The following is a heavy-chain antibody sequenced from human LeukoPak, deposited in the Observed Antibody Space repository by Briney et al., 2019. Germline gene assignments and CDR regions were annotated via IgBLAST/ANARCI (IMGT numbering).Heavy chain of an antibody. J-gene: IGHJ4*02. V-gene: IGHV1-18*01. D-gene: IGHD1-7*01. Sequence: ASVKVSCKASGYTFTSYGISWVRQAPGQGFEWMGWISAYNGNTNYAQKLQGRVTMTTDTSTSTAYMELRSLRSDDTAVCYCARFYWNYKGFDYWGQGTLVTVSS. CDR1: GYTFTSYG. CDR3: ARFYWNYKGFDY. CDR2: ISAYNGNT.